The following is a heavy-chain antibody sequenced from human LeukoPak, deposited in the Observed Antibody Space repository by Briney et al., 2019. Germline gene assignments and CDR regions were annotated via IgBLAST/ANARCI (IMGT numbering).Heavy chain of an antibody. CDR1: GYTFTTYG. CDR3: ARVKVPFYYDSSGYYYDY. V-gene: IGHV1-8*01. D-gene: IGHD3-22*01. Sequence: ASVKVSCKASGYTFTTYGISWVRQAPGQGLEWMGWMNPNSGNTGYAQKFQGRVTITRNTSISTAYMELSSLRSEDTAVYYCARVKVPFYYDSSGYYYDYWGQGTLVTVSS. CDR2: MNPNSGNT. J-gene: IGHJ4*02.